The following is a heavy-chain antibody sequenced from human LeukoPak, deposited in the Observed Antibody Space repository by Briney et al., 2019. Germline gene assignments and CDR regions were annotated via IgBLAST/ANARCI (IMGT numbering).Heavy chain of an antibody. D-gene: IGHD1/OR15-1a*01. J-gene: IGHJ6*02. Sequence: GASVKVSCKASGYIFTSYAMNWVRQAPGQGLEWMGWINTNTGNPTYAQGFTGRLVFSLDTSVSTAYLQISSLKAEDTAVYYCARGPRITGTGYYYYGMDVWGQGTTVTVSS. CDR1: GYIFTSYA. CDR2: INTNTGNP. V-gene: IGHV7-4-1*02. CDR3: ARGPRITGTGYYYYGMDV.